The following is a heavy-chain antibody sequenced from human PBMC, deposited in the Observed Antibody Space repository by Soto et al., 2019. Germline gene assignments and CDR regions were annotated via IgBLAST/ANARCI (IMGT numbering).Heavy chain of an antibody. D-gene: IGHD3-3*01. J-gene: IGHJ3*02. Sequence: QVQLVQSGAEVKKPGSSVKVSCKASGGTFSSYAISWVRQAPGQGLEWMGGIIPIFGTANYAQKFQGRVTITADECTSTAYMELSSLRSEDTAVYYCARGKMYYDFWSGYSDAFDIWGQGTMVTVSS. V-gene: IGHV1-69*01. CDR2: IIPIFGTA. CDR1: GGTFSSYA. CDR3: ARGKMYYDFWSGYSDAFDI.